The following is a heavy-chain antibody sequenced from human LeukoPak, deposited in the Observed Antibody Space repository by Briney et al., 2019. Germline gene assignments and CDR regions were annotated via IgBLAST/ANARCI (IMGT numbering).Heavy chain of an antibody. CDR1: GHTFTSQY. CDR3: ARVGNYYDSSGYYKHTYYFDY. D-gene: IGHD3-22*01. Sequence: EASVKVSCKASGHTFTSQYIHWVRQAPGQGLEWMGGIIPIFGTANYAQKFQGRVTITADESTSTAYMELSSLRSEDTAVYYCARVGNYYDSSGYYKHTYYFDYWGQGTLVTVSS. J-gene: IGHJ4*02. V-gene: IGHV1-69*13. CDR2: IIPIFGTA.